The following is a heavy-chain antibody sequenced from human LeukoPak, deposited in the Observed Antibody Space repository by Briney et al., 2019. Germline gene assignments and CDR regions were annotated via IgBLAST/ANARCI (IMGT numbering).Heavy chain of an antibody. D-gene: IGHD3-22*01. V-gene: IGHV1-2*02. CDR1: GYTFTCCY. CDR3: ARWGSGYLTYYFDY. J-gene: IGHJ4*02. Sequence: ASVKVSCKSSGYTFTCCYMHWVRQAPGQGLEWVGWINPNSGGTNYTQKFQGRVTMTRDTSISTAYMELSRLRSDDTAAYYCARWGSGYLTYYFDYWGQGTLVTVSS. CDR2: INPNSGGT.